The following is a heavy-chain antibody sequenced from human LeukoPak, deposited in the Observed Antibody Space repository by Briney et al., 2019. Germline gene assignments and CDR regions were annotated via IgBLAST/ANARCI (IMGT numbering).Heavy chain of an antibody. CDR1: GFTFSSYA. D-gene: IGHD6-6*01. V-gene: IGHV3-23*01. CDR2: ISGSGGSA. Sequence: GSLRLSCAASGFTFSSYAMSWVRQAPGKGLEWVSAISGSGGSAYYADSVKGRFTISRDNSRNTLYLQMNSLRAEDTAVYYCAKSVTSLAARLLLDYWGQGTLVTVSS. CDR3: AKSVTSLAARLLLDY. J-gene: IGHJ4*02.